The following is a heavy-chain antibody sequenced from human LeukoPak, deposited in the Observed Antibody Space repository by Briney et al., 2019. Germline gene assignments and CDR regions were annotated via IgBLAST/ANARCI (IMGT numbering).Heavy chain of an antibody. CDR1: GYTFTSYS. J-gene: IGHJ4*02. V-gene: IGHV1-18*01. CDR3: ARASYCSDGSCYSDY. D-gene: IGHD2-15*01. Sequence: ASVTVSCKASGYTFTSYSISGVRQAPGQGLEWMGWISAYNGNTIYAQKVKGRVTMTTDTSTSTAYMELRSLKSDDTAVYYCARASYCSDGSCYSDYWGQGTLVTVSS. CDR2: ISAYNGNT.